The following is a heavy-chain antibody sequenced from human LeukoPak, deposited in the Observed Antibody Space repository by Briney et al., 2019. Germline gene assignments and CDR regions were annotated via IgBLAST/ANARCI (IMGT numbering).Heavy chain of an antibody. D-gene: IGHD2-15*01. Sequence: GGSLRLSCAASGFTFSSYWMSWVRQAPGKGLEWVANIKQDGSEKYYVDSVKGRFTISRDNAKNSLYLQMNSLRAEDTAVYYCARAASDSLNYYYGMDVWGQGTTVTVSS. V-gene: IGHV3-7*01. CDR2: IKQDGSEK. J-gene: IGHJ6*02. CDR1: GFTFSSYW. CDR3: ARAASDSLNYYYGMDV.